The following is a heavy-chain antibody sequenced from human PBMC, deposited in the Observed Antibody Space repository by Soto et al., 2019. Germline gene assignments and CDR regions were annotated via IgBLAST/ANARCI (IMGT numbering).Heavy chain of an antibody. J-gene: IGHJ4*02. CDR2: IYYSGST. CDR3: ARRWADYFDY. CDR1: GGSISSYY. Sequence: SEPLSLTCTVSGGSISSYYWSWIRQPPGKGLEWIGYIYYSGSTNYNPSLKSRVTISVDTSKNQFSLQLSSVTAADTAVYYCARRWADYFDYLGQGTLLTVSS. V-gene: IGHV4-59*08. D-gene: IGHD6-19*01.